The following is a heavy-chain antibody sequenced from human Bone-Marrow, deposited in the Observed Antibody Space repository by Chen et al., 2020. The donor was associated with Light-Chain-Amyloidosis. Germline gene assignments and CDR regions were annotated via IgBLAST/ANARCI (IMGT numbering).Heavy chain of an antibody. CDR2: IYDNGNS. J-gene: IGHJ5*02. CDR1: GDSISSGGFS. V-gene: IGHV4-31*11. D-gene: IGHD3-3*01. CDR3: ARLTLSYDFWTGYYFDT. Sequence: QVKLQESGPGLVKASQTLSLTCAVSGDSISSGGFSWSWIRQHPGKGLEWIGYIYDNGNSFYNPSLKSRLNMSLDTSKNCFSLRLRALTAADTAVYYCARLTLSYDFWTGYYFDTWGQGALVTVSS.